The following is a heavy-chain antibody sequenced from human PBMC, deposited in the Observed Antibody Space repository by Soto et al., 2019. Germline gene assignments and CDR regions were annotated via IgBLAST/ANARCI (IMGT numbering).Heavy chain of an antibody. Sequence: EVQLVESGGGLIQPGGSLRLSCAASGFTVSSNYMTWVRQAPGKGLEWVSVIYSGGSTYYADSVKGRFTISRDNSKNTLYLPMNSLRAEDTAVYYCASPRTAYDYVWGGADAFDIWGQGTMVTVSS. D-gene: IGHD3-16*01. CDR1: GFTVSSNY. V-gene: IGHV3-53*01. J-gene: IGHJ3*02. CDR2: IYSGGST. CDR3: ASPRTAYDYVWGGADAFDI.